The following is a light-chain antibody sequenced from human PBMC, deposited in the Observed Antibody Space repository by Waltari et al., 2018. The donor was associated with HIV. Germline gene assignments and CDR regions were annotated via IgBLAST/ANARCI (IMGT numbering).Light chain of an antibody. V-gene: IGLV1-47*01. J-gene: IGLJ2*01. CDR2: RNS. CDR1: SSNIGSNY. Sequence: QSVLTQPPSASGTPGQRVTISCSGSSSNIGSNYVYWYQQLPRTAPKLLIYRNSQRPSGGPDRFSGSKSGTSASLAISGLRSEDEADYYCAAWDDSLSGVVFGGGTKLTVL. CDR3: AAWDDSLSGVV.